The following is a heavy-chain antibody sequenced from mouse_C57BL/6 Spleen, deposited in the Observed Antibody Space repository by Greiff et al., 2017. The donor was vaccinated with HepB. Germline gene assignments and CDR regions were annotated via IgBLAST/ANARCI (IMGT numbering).Heavy chain of an antibody. J-gene: IGHJ3*01. V-gene: IGHV1-81*01. CDR3: ASHDGYEWFAY. CDR2: IYPRSGNT. D-gene: IGHD2-3*01. Sequence: QVQLQQSGAELARPGASVKLSCKASGYTFTSYGISWVKQRTGQGLEWIGEIYPRSGNTYYNEKFKGKATLTADKSSRTSYLERRSLTSEDAAVYFCASHDGYEWFAYWGQGTLVTVSA. CDR1: GYTFTSYG.